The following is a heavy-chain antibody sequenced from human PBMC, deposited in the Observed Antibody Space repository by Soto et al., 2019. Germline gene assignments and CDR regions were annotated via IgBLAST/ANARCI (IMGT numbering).Heavy chain of an antibody. Sequence: SPRLSCVASGFSLSDYAVNWVRQAPGKGLEWVTLINSDSRTIYYADSVEGRFTVSRDNARNSVSLQMDSLRDEDAAVYYCARIKLVEWFFINVDVYDMDVWGQGTPVTVSS. J-gene: IGHJ6*02. V-gene: IGHV3-48*02. D-gene: IGHD3-3*01. CDR2: INSDSRTI. CDR1: GFSLSDYA. CDR3: ARIKLVEWFFINVDVYDMDV.